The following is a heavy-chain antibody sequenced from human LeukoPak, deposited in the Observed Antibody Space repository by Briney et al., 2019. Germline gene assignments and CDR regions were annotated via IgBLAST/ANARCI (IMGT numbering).Heavy chain of an antibody. V-gene: IGHV4-39*01. CDR1: GGSISSSSYY. CDR2: IYYSGST. J-gene: IGHJ4*02. Sequence: SETLSLTCTVSGGSISSSSYYWGWIRQPPGKALEWNRSIYYSGSTYYNPSLKSRVTISVDTSKTQFSLKLSSVTAADTAVYYCARAFPQDIDYYDSSGLEGYYFDYWGQGTLVTVSS. CDR3: ARAFPQDIDYYDSSGLEGYYFDY. D-gene: IGHD3-22*01.